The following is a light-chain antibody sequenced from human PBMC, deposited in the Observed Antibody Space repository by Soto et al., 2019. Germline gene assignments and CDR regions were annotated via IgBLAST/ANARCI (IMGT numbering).Light chain of an antibody. CDR2: DNS. CDR1: SSNIGNKY. Sequence: QSVLTQPPSVSAAPGQKVTISCSGSSSNIGNKYVSWYQQFPGTAPKLLIYDNSKRPSGIPDRFSGSKSGTSATLGITGLQTGDEADYYCGTWDSSLSAWVFGGGTKVTVL. CDR3: GTWDSSLSAWV. J-gene: IGLJ3*02. V-gene: IGLV1-51*01.